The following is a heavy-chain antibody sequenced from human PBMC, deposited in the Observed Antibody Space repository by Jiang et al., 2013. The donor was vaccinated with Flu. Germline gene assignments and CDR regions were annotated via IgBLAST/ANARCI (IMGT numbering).Heavy chain of an antibody. CDR1: GFTFSSYA. J-gene: IGHJ5*02. D-gene: IGHD3-10*01. V-gene: IGHV3-30-3*01. Sequence: VQLVESGGGVVQPGRSLRLSCAASGFTFSSYAMHWVRQAPGKGLEWVAVISYDGSNKYYADSVKGRFTISRDNSKNTLYLQMNSLRAEDTAVYYCARDRGYGSGDNWFDPWGQGTLVTVSS. CDR2: ISYDGSNK. CDR3: ARDRGYGSGDNWFDP.